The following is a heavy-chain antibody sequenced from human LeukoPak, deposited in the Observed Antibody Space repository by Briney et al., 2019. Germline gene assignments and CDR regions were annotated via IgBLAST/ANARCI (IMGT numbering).Heavy chain of an antibody. CDR3: ASLGDIVVVPAAIRDY. CDR1: GDSVSSNSAA. V-gene: IGHV6-1*01. CDR2: TYYRSKWYN. D-gene: IGHD2-2*02. Sequence: SQTLSLTCAISGDSVSSNSAAWNWIRQSPSRGLEWLGRTYYRSKWYNDYAVSVKSRITINPDTSKNQFSLQLNSVTAADTAVYYCASLGDIVVVPAAIRDYRGQGTLVTVSS. J-gene: IGHJ4*02.